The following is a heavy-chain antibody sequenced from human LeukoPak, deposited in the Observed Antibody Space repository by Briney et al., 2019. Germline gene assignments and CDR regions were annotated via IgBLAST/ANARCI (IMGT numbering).Heavy chain of an antibody. V-gene: IGHV1-2*06. CDR3: AREIGYSYGFGY. Sequence: ASVKVSCKASGYTFTGYYMHWVRQAPGQGLEWMGRINPNSGGINYAQKFQGRVTMTRDTSISTAYMELSRLRSDDTAVYYCAREIGYSYGFGYWGQGTLVTVSS. J-gene: IGHJ4*02. D-gene: IGHD5-18*01. CDR1: GYTFTGYY. CDR2: INPNSGGI.